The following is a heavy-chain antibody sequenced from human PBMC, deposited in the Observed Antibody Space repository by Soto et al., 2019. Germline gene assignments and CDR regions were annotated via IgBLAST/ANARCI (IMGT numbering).Heavy chain of an antibody. CDR2: TIHIVGTV. Sequence: QVQLVQSGAELKKPGSSVKVFCKASGGTFSNFTISWVRQAPREGVEWVGGTIHIVGTVIYPRKFHGRVTITADKSTGTAYLELRSLRSEDTAVYYCTKGGGPQAVAGSLYYYAMDVWGQGTAVTVSS. J-gene: IGHJ6*02. D-gene: IGHD6-19*01. CDR3: TKGGGPQAVAGSLYYYAMDV. CDR1: GGTFSNFT. V-gene: IGHV1-69*06.